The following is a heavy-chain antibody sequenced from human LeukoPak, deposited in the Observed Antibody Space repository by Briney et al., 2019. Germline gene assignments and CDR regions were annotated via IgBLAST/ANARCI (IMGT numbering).Heavy chain of an antibody. CDR2: IYYSGST. CDR1: GGSISSSSYY. Sequence: PSETLSLTCTVSGGSISSSSYYWGWIRQPPGKGLEWIGSIYYSGSTYYNPSLKSRVTISVGTSKNQFSLKLSSVTAADTAVYYCARGIRWLLRQKGGREYYYYYMDVWGKGTTVTVSS. J-gene: IGHJ6*03. CDR3: ARGIRWLLRQKGGREYYYYYMDV. V-gene: IGHV4-39*01. D-gene: IGHD3-22*01.